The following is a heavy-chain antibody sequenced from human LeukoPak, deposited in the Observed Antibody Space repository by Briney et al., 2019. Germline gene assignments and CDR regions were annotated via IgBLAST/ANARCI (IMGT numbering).Heavy chain of an antibody. CDR2: MNPNSGNT. CDR1: GYTFTSYD. V-gene: IGHV1-8*01. Sequence: ASVKVSCKASGYTFTSYDINWVRQATGQGLGWMGWMNPNSGNTGYAQKFQGRVTMTRNTSISTAHMELSSLRSEDTAVYYCARRGIAAAGTRWSPWGQGTLVTVSS. D-gene: IGHD6-13*01. J-gene: IGHJ4*02. CDR3: ARRGIAAAGTRWSP.